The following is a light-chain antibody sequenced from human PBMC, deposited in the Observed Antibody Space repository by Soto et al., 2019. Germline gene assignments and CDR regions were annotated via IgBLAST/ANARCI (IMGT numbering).Light chain of an antibody. CDR2: DVS. CDR1: SSDVGGYSY. J-gene: IGLJ1*01. Sequence: QCVLTQPASVSGSPGQAIAIYCTGTSSDVGGYSYVSCYQQQPGKAPKLVISDVSNRPSGVSDRFSGSKSGNTASLTISGLQTEDEADYYCASYTTSSTYVFGTGTKVTVL. CDR3: ASYTTSSTYV. V-gene: IGLV2-14*01.